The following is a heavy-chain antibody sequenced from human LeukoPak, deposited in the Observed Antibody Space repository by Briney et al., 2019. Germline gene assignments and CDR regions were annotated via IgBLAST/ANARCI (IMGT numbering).Heavy chain of an antibody. J-gene: IGHJ5*02. CDR1: GGTFSSYA. CDR2: IIPIFGTA. Sequence: GASVKLSCKASGGTFSSYAISWVRQAPGQGLEWMGGIIPIFGTANYAQKFQGRVTITADESTSTAYMELSSLRSEDTAVYYCARSVATYYYDSSGYYLNWFDPWGQGTLVTVSS. V-gene: IGHV1-69*13. D-gene: IGHD3-22*01. CDR3: ARSVATYYYDSSGYYLNWFDP.